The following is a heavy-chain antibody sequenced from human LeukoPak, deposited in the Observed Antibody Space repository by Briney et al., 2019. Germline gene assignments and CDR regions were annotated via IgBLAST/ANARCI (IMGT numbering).Heavy chain of an antibody. CDR2: ISGSGGST. J-gene: IGHJ3*02. D-gene: IGHD1-26*01. V-gene: IGHV3-23*01. Sequence: GGSLRLSCAASGFTFSSYGMHWVRQAPGKGLEWGSAISGSGGSTYYADSVKGRFSISRDNSKNTVYLQMNSLRAEDRAVYYCARDLREHGVFDIWGQGTVVTVSS. CDR3: ARDLREHGVFDI. CDR1: GFTFSSYG.